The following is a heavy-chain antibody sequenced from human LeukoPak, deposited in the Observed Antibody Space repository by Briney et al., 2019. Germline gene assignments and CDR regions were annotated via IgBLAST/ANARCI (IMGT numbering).Heavy chain of an antibody. Sequence: SETLYLTCTVSGGSISSGGYYWSRIRQPPGKGLEWIGYIYHSGSTYYNPSLKSRVTISVDRSKNQFSLKLSSVTAADTAVYYCARVGDILTGYRFFDYWGQGTLVTVSS. CDR1: GGSISSGGYY. CDR3: ARVGDILTGYRFFDY. V-gene: IGHV4-30-2*01. CDR2: IYHSGST. D-gene: IGHD3-9*01. J-gene: IGHJ4*02.